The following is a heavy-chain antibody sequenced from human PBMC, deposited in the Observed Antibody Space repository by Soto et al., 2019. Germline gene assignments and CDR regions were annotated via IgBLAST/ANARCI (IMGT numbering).Heavy chain of an antibody. CDR3: ARGGGNWRRGWFDP. D-gene: IGHD1-1*01. CDR1: GGSFSGYY. J-gene: IGHJ5*02. Sequence: SETLSLTCAVYGGSFSGYYWSWIRQPPGKGLEWIGEINHSGSTNYNPSLKSRVTISVDTSKNQFSLKLSSVTAADTAVYYCARGGGNWRRGWFDPWGQGTLVTVSS. CDR2: INHSGST. V-gene: IGHV4-34*01.